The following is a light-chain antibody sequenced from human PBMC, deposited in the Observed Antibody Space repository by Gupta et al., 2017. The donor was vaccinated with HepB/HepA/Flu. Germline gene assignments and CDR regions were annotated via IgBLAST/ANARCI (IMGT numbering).Light chain of an antibody. CDR2: GNN. J-gene: IGLJ2*01. V-gene: IGLV1-40*01. Sequence: QSVLTQPPSVSGPPGQRVTISCTGSSSNIGADYDVTWYQHLPGPAPKRLMYGNNKRPSGVPDRFSGSKSGTSAYLEITGLQAEDEADYHGQSYDSSLSGVIFGGGTKLT. CDR1: SSNIGADYD. CDR3: QSYDSSLSGVI.